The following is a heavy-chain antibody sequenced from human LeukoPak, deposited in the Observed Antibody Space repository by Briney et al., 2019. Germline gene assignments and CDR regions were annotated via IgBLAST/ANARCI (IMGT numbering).Heavy chain of an antibody. CDR2: IFYTGSI. CDR1: GGLISSNPFF. Sequence: SETLSLTCSVPGGLISSNPFFWGWVRQPPGKGLEWIGSIFYTGSIYYNPSLKSRVTFFEDSSKNQFSLQLSSVTAADTAVYYCARASSGSYSRYFDYWGQGTLVTVSS. D-gene: IGHD1-26*01. CDR3: ARASSGSYSRYFDY. J-gene: IGHJ4*02. V-gene: IGHV4-39*07.